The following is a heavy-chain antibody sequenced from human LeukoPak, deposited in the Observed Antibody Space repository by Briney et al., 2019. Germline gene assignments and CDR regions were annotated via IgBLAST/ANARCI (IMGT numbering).Heavy chain of an antibody. V-gene: IGHV3-30-3*01. J-gene: IGHJ4*02. CDR3: VRDTYGPSDY. Sequence: PGGSLILSCAASGFTFSSYAMHWVRQAPGKGLEWVAVISYDGSNKYYADSVKGRFTISRDNSKNTLYLQMNSLRAEDTAVYYCVRDTYGPSDYWGQGSLVTVSS. D-gene: IGHD3-10*01. CDR2: ISYDGSNK. CDR1: GFTFSSYA.